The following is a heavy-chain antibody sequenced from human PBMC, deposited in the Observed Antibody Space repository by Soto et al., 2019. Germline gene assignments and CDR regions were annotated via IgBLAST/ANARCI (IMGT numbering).Heavy chain of an antibody. CDR3: AREGGYCSGGSCYSFAFDI. J-gene: IGHJ3*02. Sequence: QVQLVESGGGVVQPGRSLRLSCAASRFTFSSYAMHWVRQASGKGLEWVAVISYDGSNKYSADSVKGRFTISRDNSKNALFLQMNSLRAEDTAVYYCAREGGYCSGGSCYSFAFDIWGQGTMVTVSS. CDR1: RFTFSSYA. D-gene: IGHD2-15*01. CDR2: ISYDGSNK. V-gene: IGHV3-30-3*01.